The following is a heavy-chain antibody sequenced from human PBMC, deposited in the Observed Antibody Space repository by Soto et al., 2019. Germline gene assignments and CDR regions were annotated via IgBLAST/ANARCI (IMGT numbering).Heavy chain of an antibody. D-gene: IGHD3-9*01. J-gene: IGHJ4*02. CDR1: GFTFSSYA. CDR3: AKDSSASPYYDILTGPVGY. V-gene: IGHV3-23*01. CDR2: ISGSGGST. Sequence: GGSLRLSCAASGFTFSSYAMSWVRQAPGKGLEWVSAISGSGGSTYYADSVKGRFTISRDNSKNTLYLQMNSLRAEDTAVYYCAKDSSASPYYDILTGPVGYWGQGTLVTVSS.